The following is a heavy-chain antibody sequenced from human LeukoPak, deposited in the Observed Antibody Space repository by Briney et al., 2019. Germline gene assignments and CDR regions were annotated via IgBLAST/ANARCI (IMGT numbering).Heavy chain of an antibody. V-gene: IGHV3-23*01. CDR3: AKDQSMGLLWFGELLY. Sequence: GGSLRLSCAASGFTFSSYAMSGVRQAPGKGLELVSAFSGSCGSTYYADSVKGRFTISKDNSKNTLYLQMNSLRAEDTAVYYCAKDQSMGLLWFGELLYWGQGTLVTVSS. CDR2: FSGSCGST. D-gene: IGHD3-10*01. J-gene: IGHJ4*02. CDR1: GFTFSSYA.